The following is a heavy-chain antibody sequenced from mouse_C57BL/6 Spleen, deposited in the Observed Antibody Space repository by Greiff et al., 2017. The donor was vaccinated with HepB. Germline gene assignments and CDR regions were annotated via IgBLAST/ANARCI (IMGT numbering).Heavy chain of an antibody. J-gene: IGHJ4*01. CDR3: TRWTTVVEDYAMDY. Sequence: VQLKESGTVLARPGASVKMSCKTSGYTFTSYWMHWVKQRPGQGLEWIGAIYPGNSDTSYNQKFKGKAKLPAVPSASTAYMELSSLTNEDSAVYYYTRWTTVVEDYAMDYWGQGTSVTVSS. V-gene: IGHV1-5*01. CDR1: GYTFTSYW. D-gene: IGHD1-1*01. CDR2: IYPGNSDT.